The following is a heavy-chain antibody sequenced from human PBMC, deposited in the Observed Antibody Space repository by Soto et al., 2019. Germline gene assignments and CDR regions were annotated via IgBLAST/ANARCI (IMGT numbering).Heavy chain of an antibody. CDR1: GFTFSSYW. J-gene: IGHJ6*02. CDR2: IKQDGSEN. CDR3: AKRIAALSLTRNYGMDV. Sequence: GGSLRLSCSASGFTFSSYWMSWVRQAPGKGLEWVANIKQDGSENYYEDSVKGRFTISRDNAENSLYLQMTSLRAEDTAVYYCAKRIAALSLTRNYGMDVWGQGTTVTVSS. D-gene: IGHD6-6*01. V-gene: IGHV3-7*01.